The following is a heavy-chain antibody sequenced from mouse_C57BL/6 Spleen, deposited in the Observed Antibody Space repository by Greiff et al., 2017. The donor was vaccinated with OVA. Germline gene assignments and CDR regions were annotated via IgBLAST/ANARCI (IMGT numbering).Heavy chain of an antibody. V-gene: IGHV7-3*01. CDR3: AMYYSGSRCYFDY. Sequence: EVKLVESGGGLVQPGGSLSLSCAASGFTFTDYYMSWVRQPPGKALEWLGFIRNKANGYTTEYSASVKGRFTISRDNSHSILYLQLTSLRAVDSATSYFAMYYSGSRCYFDYSCQGSTLTVSS. D-gene: IGHD1-1*01. CDR1: GFTFTDYY. J-gene: IGHJ2*01. CDR2: IRNKANGYTT.